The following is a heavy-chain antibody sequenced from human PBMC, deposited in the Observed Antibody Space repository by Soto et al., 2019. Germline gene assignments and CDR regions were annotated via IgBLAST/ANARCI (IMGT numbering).Heavy chain of an antibody. J-gene: IGHJ4*02. CDR2: IYARGGST. CDR1: GYTFTSYN. D-gene: IGHD5-12*01. V-gene: IGHV1-46*01. Sequence: QVQLVQSGAEVRKPGASVKVSCKASGYTFTSYNIHWVRQAPGQGLEWRAIIYARGGSTTYAQNRQGRVTVTRDTSTSTVYMELSSLRSGQTATYFCFRGGFDDYEKEGRYWGQGTLVTVSS. CDR3: FRGGFDDYEKEGRY.